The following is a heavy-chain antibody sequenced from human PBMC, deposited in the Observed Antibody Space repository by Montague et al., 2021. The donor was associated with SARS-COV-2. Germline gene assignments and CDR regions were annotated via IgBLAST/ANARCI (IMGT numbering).Heavy chain of an antibody. D-gene: IGHD1-26*01. CDR2: IYHTGST. Sequence: SETLSLTCTVSRGSIRLTSYYWGWIRQPPGKGLEWIGSIYHTGSTYYDPSLESRVTMSVDNSKNQFSLMLTSVTAADTAVYYCANFYSGSYNYWGHGTLVTVSS. J-gene: IGHJ4*01. V-gene: IGHV4-39*01. CDR3: ANFYSGSYNY. CDR1: RGSIRLTSYY.